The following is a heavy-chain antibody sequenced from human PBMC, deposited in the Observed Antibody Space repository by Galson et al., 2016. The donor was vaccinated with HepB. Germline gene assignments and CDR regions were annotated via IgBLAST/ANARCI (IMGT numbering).Heavy chain of an antibody. CDR3: ARGTALPCVDY. D-gene: IGHD4-17*01. CDR1: GFIFSNYW. J-gene: IGHJ4*02. CDR2: INQDGSER. Sequence: SLRLSCAASGFIFSNYWMNWLRQAPGKGLEWVATINQDGSERLYVDSVKGRFTISRDNANTLLFLHLNSMRAEDTAIYYCARGTALPCVDYWGQGTLVSV. V-gene: IGHV3-7*01.